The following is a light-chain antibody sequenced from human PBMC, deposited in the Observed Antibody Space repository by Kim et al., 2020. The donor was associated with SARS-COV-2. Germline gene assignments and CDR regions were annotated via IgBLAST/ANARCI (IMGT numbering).Light chain of an antibody. CDR2: AAS. Sequence: DIQMTQSPSSLSASVGDRVTITCRASQGISHDLAWYQQKPGKVSKLLIFAASALHSGVPSRFSGSGSGTDFTLTISRLQPEDVATYYCQKYNGAPWTFGQLTKV. CDR1: QGISHD. V-gene: IGKV1-27*01. J-gene: IGKJ1*01. CDR3: QKYNGAPWT.